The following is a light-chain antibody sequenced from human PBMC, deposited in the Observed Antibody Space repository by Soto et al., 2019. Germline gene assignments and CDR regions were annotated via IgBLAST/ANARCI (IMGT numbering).Light chain of an antibody. CDR1: QSVHNF. CDR2: GAS. J-gene: IGKJ5*01. CDR3: QQYNNWPIT. Sequence: EVVLTQSPATLSLSPGERAALSCKASQSVHNFLAWYQQKPGQAPRLLIYGASTRAAGVPPRFSGSGSGTEFALTISSLQSEDFAVYYCQQYNNWPITFGQGTRLEIK. V-gene: IGKV3D-15*01.